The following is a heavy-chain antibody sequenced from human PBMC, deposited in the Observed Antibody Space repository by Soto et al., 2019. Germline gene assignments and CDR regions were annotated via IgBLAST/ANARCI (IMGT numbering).Heavy chain of an antibody. CDR1: GYTFTSYY. D-gene: IGHD3-3*01. Sequence: WASVKVSCKASGYTFTSYYMHWVRQAPGQGLEWMGIINPSGGSTSYAQKFQGRVTMTRDTSTSTVYMELSSLRSEDTAVYYCARAVNYDFWSGLYYYYYMDVWGKGTTVTVSS. CDR2: INPSGGST. V-gene: IGHV1-46*03. CDR3: ARAVNYDFWSGLYYYYYMDV. J-gene: IGHJ6*03.